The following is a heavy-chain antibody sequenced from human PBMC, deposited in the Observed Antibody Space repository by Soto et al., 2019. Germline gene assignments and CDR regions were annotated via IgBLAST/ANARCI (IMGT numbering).Heavy chain of an antibody. CDR3: AKGSDYFHSNGHNLEYIQQ. D-gene: IGHD3-22*01. CDR2: ISGDGDST. V-gene: IGHV3-23*01. J-gene: IGHJ1*01. CDR1: GFTFSSYA. Sequence: PGGSLRLSCAASGFTFSSYAMNWVRQAPVKGLEWVSAISGDGDSTHYADSVKGRFSISRDSSKNTLYLLMNSLRAEDTAVYYCAKGSDYFHSNGHNLEYIQQWGQGTLVTVSS.